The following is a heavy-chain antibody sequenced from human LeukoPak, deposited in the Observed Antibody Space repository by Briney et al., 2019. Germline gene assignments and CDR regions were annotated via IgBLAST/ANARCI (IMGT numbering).Heavy chain of an antibody. D-gene: IGHD4-23*01. Sequence: PGGSLRLSCAASGFTFSSYAMSWVRQAPGKGLEWVSAISGSGGSTYYADSVKGRFTISRDNSTNTLYLQMNSLRAEDTAVYYCARATDYGGNIDYWGQGTLVTVSS. J-gene: IGHJ4*02. CDR3: ARATDYGGNIDY. CDR1: GFTFSSYA. V-gene: IGHV3-23*01. CDR2: ISGSGGST.